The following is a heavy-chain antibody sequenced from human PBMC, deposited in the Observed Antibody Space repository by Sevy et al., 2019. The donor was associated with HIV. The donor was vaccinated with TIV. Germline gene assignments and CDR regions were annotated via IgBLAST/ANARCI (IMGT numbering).Heavy chain of an antibody. CDR2: IQFDGNKK. J-gene: IGHJ4*02. Sequence: GGSLRLSCEASGFTFSSYGMHWVRQAPGKGLEWVAFIQFDGNKKYSADSIKGRFTISRDNSKNTLYLQMNSLRAEDTAVYYCARDPLISLGADLFDYWGQGTLVTVSS. CDR1: GFTFSSYG. D-gene: IGHD7-27*01. CDR3: ARDPLISLGADLFDY. V-gene: IGHV3-30*02.